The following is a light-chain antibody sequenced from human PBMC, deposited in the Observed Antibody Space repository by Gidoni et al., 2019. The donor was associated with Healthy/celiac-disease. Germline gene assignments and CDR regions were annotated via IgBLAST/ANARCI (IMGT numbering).Light chain of an antibody. CDR2: GAP. CDR3: QQYGSSLWT. V-gene: IGKV3-20*01. J-gene: IGKJ1*01. CDR1: QSVSSSY. Sequence: DIVLTQSAGTLSLSPGERATFSCRASQSVSSSYLAWYQQKPGQAPRLLIYGAPSSATGIPDRFSGSGSGTDFTLTISRLEPEDFAVYYCQQYGSSLWTFGQGTKVEIK.